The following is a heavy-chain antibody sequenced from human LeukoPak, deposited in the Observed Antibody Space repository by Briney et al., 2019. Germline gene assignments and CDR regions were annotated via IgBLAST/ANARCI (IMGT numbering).Heavy chain of an antibody. CDR2: IKQDGSEK. CDR1: GFTFSSYW. J-gene: IGHJ3*02. D-gene: IGHD1-26*01. Sequence: GGSLRLSCAASGFTFSSYWMSWVRQVPGKGLEWVANIKQDGSEKYYVDSVKGRFTLSRDNAENSLYLQMNSLRAEDTAIYYCARVRELSYYDAFDIWGQGTMVTVSS. V-gene: IGHV3-7*01. CDR3: ARVRELSYYDAFDI.